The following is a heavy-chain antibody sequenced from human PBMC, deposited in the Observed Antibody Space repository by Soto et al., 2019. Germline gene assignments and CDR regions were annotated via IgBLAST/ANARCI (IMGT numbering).Heavy chain of an antibody. CDR2: IKSKTDGGTT. CDR3: TTVLWFGELFRNY. V-gene: IGHV3-15*01. J-gene: IGHJ4*02. CDR1: GFTFSNAW. D-gene: IGHD3-10*01. Sequence: GGSLRLSCAASGFTFSNAWMSWVRQAPGKGLEWVGRIKSKTDGGTTDYAAPVKGRFTISRDDSKNTLYLQMNSLKTEDTAVYYCTTVLWFGELFRNYWGQGTLVTVSS.